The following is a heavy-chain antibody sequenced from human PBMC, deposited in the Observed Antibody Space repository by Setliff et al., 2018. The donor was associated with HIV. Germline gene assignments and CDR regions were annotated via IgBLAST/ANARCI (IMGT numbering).Heavy chain of an antibody. J-gene: IGHJ1*01. Sequence: PGGSLRLSCAASGFTFSSYEMNWVRQAPGRGLEWVAYISSSGSSMYYAESVRGRFTISRDNAKNYMYLQMRSLRAEDTARYYCARISTVTVRHWGQGTLVTVSS. V-gene: IGHV3-48*03. D-gene: IGHD2-21*02. CDR3: ARISTVTVRH. CDR2: ISSSGSSM. CDR1: GFTFSSYE.